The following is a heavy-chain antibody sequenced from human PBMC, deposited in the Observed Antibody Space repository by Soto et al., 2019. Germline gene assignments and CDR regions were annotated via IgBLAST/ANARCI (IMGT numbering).Heavy chain of an antibody. CDR2: IYYSGST. Sequence: QVQLQESGPGLVKPSQTLSLTCTVSGGSISSGGYYWSWIRQHPGKGREGMGYIYYSGSTYYNPSHKSRVTISVDTTKNQFSLKLSSVTAAATAVYYWAFLSRDSSGYYYLDYWGQGTLVTVSS. CDR1: GGSISSGGYY. V-gene: IGHV4-31*03. J-gene: IGHJ4*02. D-gene: IGHD3-22*01. CDR3: AFLSRDSSGYYYLDY.